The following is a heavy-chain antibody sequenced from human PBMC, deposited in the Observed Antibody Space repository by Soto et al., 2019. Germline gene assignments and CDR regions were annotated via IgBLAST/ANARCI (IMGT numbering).Heavy chain of an antibody. CDR1: GYTVNSDY. V-gene: IGHV1-46*02. CDR2: INPSGGST. Sequence: ASVKVSRKASGYTVNSDYMDWVRQAPGQGLEWMGIINPSGGSTSYAQKFQGRVTMTRDTSTSTVYMELSSLRSEDTALYYCACLGGSYFDFWGQGTMVTV. J-gene: IGHJ3*01. CDR3: ACLGGSYFDF.